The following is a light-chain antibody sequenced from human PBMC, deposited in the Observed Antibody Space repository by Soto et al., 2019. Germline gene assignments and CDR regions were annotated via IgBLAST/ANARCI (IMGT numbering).Light chain of an antibody. CDR3: QQYNNWPLT. J-gene: IGKJ4*01. V-gene: IGKV3-15*01. CDR2: GES. Sequence: EIVMTQSPATLSVSPGERATLSCRASQSVNSNLAWYQQKPGQAPRLLIYGESTRATGIPARFSGSGSGTEFTLTIGSLQSEDFAVYDCQQYNNWPLTFGGGTKVEIK. CDR1: QSVNSN.